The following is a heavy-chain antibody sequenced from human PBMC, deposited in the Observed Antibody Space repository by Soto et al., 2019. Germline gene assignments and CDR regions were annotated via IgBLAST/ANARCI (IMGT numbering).Heavy chain of an antibody. CDR2: IYYSGST. V-gene: IGHV4-61*01. Sequence: TSETLSLTCTVSGGSVSSGSYYWSWIRQPPGKGLEWIGYIYYSGSTNYNPSLKSRVTISVDTSKNQFSLKLSSVTAADTAVYYCARGLGITMVRGVHGNWFDPWGQGPLVTVSS. J-gene: IGHJ5*02. D-gene: IGHD3-10*01. CDR1: GGSVSSGSYY. CDR3: ARGLGITMVRGVHGNWFDP.